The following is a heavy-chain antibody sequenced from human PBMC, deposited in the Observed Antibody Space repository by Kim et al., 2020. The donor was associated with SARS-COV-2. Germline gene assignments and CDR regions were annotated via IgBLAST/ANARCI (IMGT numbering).Heavy chain of an antibody. V-gene: IGHV3-33*01. Sequence: GGSLRLSCAASGFTFTSYGMHWVRQAPGKGLEWVALIWYDGSNKYYADSVKGRFTISRDNSKNTLYLQMNSLRTEYTAVYYCASGRYYYDSSGYRHDWY. CDR3: ASGRYYYDSSGYRHDWY. D-gene: IGHD3-22*01. CDR2: IWYDGSNK. J-gene: IGHJ2*01. CDR1: GFTFTSYG.